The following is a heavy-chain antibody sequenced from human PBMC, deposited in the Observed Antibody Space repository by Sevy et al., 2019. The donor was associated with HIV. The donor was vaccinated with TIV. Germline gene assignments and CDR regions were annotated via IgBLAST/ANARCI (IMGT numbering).Heavy chain of an antibody. Sequence: GGSLRLSCVGSGFSFDSYSINWIRQAPGKGLEWISYIGSSFTIHQRDSVRGRFTISRDNAKNSVYLQMNRLRDEDTAVYYCVRDSDASGSIFDFWGQGTVVTVSS. J-gene: IGHJ4*02. CDR1: GFSFDSYS. D-gene: IGHD3-10*01. V-gene: IGHV3-48*02. CDR3: VRDSDASGSIFDF. CDR2: IGSSFTI.